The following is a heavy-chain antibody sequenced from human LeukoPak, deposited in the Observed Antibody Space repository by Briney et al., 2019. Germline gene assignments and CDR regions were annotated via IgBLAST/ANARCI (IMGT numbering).Heavy chain of an antibody. CDR1: GYTFTNYY. D-gene: IGHD6-19*01. Sequence: GASVKVSCKASGYTFTNYYIHWVRQAPGQGLEWMGLINPSGGTTNCAQKFQGRVTMTRDMSTTTVYMHLSSLRSEDTAVYYCARGGKLAVAGVLGYWGQGTLVTVSS. V-gene: IGHV1-46*01. CDR3: ARGGKLAVAGVLGY. J-gene: IGHJ4*02. CDR2: INPSGGTT.